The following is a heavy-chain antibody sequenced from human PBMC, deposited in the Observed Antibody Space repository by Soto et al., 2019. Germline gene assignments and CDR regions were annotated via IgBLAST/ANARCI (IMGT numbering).Heavy chain of an antibody. CDR1: NGSVSSGSY. Sequence: SETLSLTCTVSNGSVSSGSYWAWIRQPPGKGPEWIASIYHGGTTFYNPSLKSRITISVDTSNNQFSLKLTSVTAADTAVYYCARVHVMVVAGSTFDYWGHGTLVTVSS. V-gene: IGHV4-38-2*02. CDR3: ARVHVMVVAGSTFDY. CDR2: IYHGGTT. J-gene: IGHJ4*01. D-gene: IGHD6-19*01.